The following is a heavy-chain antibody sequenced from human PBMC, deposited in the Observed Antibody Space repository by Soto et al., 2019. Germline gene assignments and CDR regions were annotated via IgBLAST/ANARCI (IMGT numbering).Heavy chain of an antibody. CDR3: ARSGIAAAGKDY. Sequence: SQTLSLTCAISGDSVSSNSAAWNWIRQSPSRGLEWLGRTYYRSKWYNDYAVSVKSRITLNRDTSKNQISLQLNSVTPEDTAVYYCARSGIAAAGKDYWGQGTLVTVSS. CDR2: TYYRSKWYN. J-gene: IGHJ4*02. CDR1: GDSVSSNSAA. V-gene: IGHV6-1*01. D-gene: IGHD6-13*01.